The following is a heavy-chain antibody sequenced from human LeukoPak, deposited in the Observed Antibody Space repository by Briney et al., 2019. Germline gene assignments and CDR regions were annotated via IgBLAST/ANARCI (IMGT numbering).Heavy chain of an antibody. D-gene: IGHD3-22*01. CDR3: ARPMYYYDSSNSPYYFDY. CDR2: ISYDGNNK. V-gene: IGHV3-30-3*01. Sequence: GGSLRLSCAASGFTFSSYAMHWVRQAPGKGLEWVAVISYDGNNKYYADSVKGRFTISRDNSKNTLYLQMNSLRAEDTAVYYCARPMYYYDSSNSPYYFDYWGQGTLVTVSS. J-gene: IGHJ4*02. CDR1: GFTFSSYA.